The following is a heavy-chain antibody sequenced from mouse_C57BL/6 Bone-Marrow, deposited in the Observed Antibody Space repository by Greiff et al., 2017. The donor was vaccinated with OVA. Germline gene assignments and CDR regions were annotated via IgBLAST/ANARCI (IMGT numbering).Heavy chain of an antibody. V-gene: IGHV1-81*01. J-gene: IGHJ3*01. D-gene: IGHD2-4*01. Sequence: QVTLKESGAELARPGASVKLSCKASGYTFTSYGISWVKQRTGQGLEWIGEIYPRSGNTYYNEKFKGKATLTADKSSSTAYMELRSLTSEDSAVYFCARPYDYDGFAYWGQGTLVTVSA. CDR2: IYPRSGNT. CDR1: GYTFTSYG. CDR3: ARPYDYDGFAY.